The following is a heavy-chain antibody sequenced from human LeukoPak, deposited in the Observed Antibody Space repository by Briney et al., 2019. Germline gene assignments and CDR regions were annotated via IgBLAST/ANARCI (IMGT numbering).Heavy chain of an antibody. D-gene: IGHD3-22*01. CDR3: ASKGGYYDSSGYPFDY. CDR1: GYTFTGYY. CDR2: INPNSGGT. V-gene: IGHV1-2*02. Sequence: ASVKVSCKASGYTFTGYYMHWVRQAPGQGLEWMGWINPNSGGTNYAQKFQGRVTMTRDTSISTAYMELSRLRSDDTAVYYCASKGGYYDSSGYPFDYWGQGTVLTVSS. J-gene: IGHJ4*02.